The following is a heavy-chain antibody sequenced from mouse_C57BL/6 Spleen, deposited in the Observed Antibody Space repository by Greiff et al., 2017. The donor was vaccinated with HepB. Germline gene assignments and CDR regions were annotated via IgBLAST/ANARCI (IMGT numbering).Heavy chain of an antibody. CDR3: ARGGLLR. Sequence: QVQLQQSGPELVKPGASVKISCKASGYAFSSSWMNWVKQRPGTGLEWIGRIYPGDGDTNYNGKFKGKATLTADKSSSTAYMQLSSLTSEDSAVSFCARGGLLRWVQGTSFTVSS. CDR1: GYAFSSSW. D-gene: IGHD1-1*01. J-gene: IGHJ4*01. V-gene: IGHV1-82*01. CDR2: IYPGDGDT.